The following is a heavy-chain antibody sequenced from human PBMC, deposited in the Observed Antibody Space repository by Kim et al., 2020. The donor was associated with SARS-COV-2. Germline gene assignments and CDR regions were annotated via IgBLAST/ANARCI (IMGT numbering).Heavy chain of an antibody. CDR3: ASGIAAAGTVSW. D-gene: IGHD6-13*01. J-gene: IGHJ4*02. V-gene: IGHV4-34*01. CDR1: GGSFSGYY. Sequence: SETLSLTCAVYGGSFSGYYWSWIRQPPGKGLEWIGEINHSGSTNYNPSLKSRVTISVDTSKNQFSLKLSSVTAADTAVYYCASGIAAAGTVSWWGQGTLVTVSS. CDR2: INHSGST.